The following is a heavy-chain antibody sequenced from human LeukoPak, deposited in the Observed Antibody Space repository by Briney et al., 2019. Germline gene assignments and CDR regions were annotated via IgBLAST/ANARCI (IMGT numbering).Heavy chain of an antibody. J-gene: IGHJ4*02. V-gene: IGHV3-9*01. CDR3: EKGGRYVREFIDY. CDR2: ISWNSGSI. CDR1: GFTFFDYA. Sequence: VRSLRLSYAASGFTFFDYAMHWVRQAPGKGLEWVSGISWNSGSIGYADSVNGRFTISRDNAKNSLYLQMNSTRDEDTALYYCEKGGRYVREFIDYWGQGTLVTVSS. D-gene: IGHD3-16*01.